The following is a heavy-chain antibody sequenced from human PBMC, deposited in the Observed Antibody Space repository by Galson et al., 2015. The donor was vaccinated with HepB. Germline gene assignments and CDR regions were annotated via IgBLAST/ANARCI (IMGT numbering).Heavy chain of an antibody. CDR2: IRSKANSYAT. V-gene: IGHV3-73*01. D-gene: IGHD2-2*01. Sequence: SLRLSCAASGFTFSGSAMHWVRQASGKGLEWVGRIRSKANSYATAYAASVKGRFTISRDDSKNTAYLQMNSLKTEDTAVYYCTRTRCSSTSCEPNAFDIWGQGTMVTVSS. CDR3: TRTRCSSTSCEPNAFDI. CDR1: GFTFSGSA. J-gene: IGHJ3*02.